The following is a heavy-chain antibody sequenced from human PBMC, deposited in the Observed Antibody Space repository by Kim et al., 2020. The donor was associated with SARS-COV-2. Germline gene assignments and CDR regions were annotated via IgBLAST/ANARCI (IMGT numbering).Heavy chain of an antibody. CDR1: GGTFSSYA. CDR3: AGTGLKDIVVVPAATETLPYYYGMDV. J-gene: IGHJ6*02. Sequence: SVKVSCKASGGTFSSYAISWVRQAPGQGLEWMGGIIPIFGTANYAQKFQGRVTITADKSTSTAYMELSSLRSEDTAVYYCAGTGLKDIVVVPAATETLPYYYGMDVWGQGTTVTVSS. D-gene: IGHD2-2*01. CDR2: IIPIFGTA. V-gene: IGHV1-69*06.